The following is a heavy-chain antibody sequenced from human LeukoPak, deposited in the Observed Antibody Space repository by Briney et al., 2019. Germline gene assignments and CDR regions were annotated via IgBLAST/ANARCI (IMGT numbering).Heavy chain of an antibody. D-gene: IGHD2-2*01. J-gene: IGHJ4*02. CDR2: IYYSGST. Sequence: PSETLSLTCTVSGGSISSYYWSWIRQPPGKGLEWIGYIYYSGSTYYNPSLKSRVTISVDTSKNQFSLKLSSVTAADTAVYYCARGPAANIVVVPAPEGYFDCWGQGTLVTVSS. V-gene: IGHV4-59*12. CDR3: ARGPAANIVVVPAPEGYFDC. CDR1: GGSISSYY.